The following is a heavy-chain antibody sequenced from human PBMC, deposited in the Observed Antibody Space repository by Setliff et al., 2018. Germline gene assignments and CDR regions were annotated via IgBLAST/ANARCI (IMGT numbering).Heavy chain of an antibody. V-gene: IGHV4-34*01. Sequence: SETLSLTCAVYGGSFSGYYWSWIRQPPGKGLEWIGSIYYSGSTYYNPSLKSRVTISVDTSKNQFSLKLSSVTAADTAVYYCARDRSGGRDYWGQGTLVTVSS. J-gene: IGHJ4*02. CDR3: ARDRSGGRDY. CDR1: GGSFSGYY. CDR2: IYYSGST. D-gene: IGHD6-25*01.